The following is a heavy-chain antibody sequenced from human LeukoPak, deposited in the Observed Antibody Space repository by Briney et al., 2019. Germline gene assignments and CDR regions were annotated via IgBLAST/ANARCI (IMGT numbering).Heavy chain of an antibody. CDR2: INTNTGNP. V-gene: IGHV7-4-1*02. J-gene: IGHJ6*02. D-gene: IGHD6-13*01. CDR3: ARSGGSWTYYYYGMDV. Sequence: ASVKVSCKASGYTFTSYAMNWVRQAPGQGLEWMGWINTNTGNPTYAQGFTGRFVFSLDASVSTAYLQISSLKAEDTAVYYCARSGGSWTYYYYGMDVWGQGTTVTVSS. CDR1: GYTFTSYA.